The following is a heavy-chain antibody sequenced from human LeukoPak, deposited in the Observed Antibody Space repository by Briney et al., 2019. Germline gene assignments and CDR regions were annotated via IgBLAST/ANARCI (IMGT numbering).Heavy chain of an antibody. D-gene: IGHD3-22*01. Sequence: PSETLSLTCAVSGYSISSGYYWCWIRQPPGKGLEGIVSIYHSRSTYYNPSLKSRCTISVDTSKNQLSLQMSSLTAADSAVYYCARRSENSSGYYFAYYFDYWGQGTLVTVPS. CDR3: ARRSENSSGYYFAYYFDY. CDR1: GYSISSGYY. CDR2: IYHSRST. J-gene: IGHJ4*02. V-gene: IGHV4-38-2*01.